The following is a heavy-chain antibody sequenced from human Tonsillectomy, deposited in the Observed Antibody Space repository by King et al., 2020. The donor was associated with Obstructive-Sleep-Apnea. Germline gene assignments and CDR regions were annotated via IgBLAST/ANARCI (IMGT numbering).Heavy chain of an antibody. J-gene: IGHJ6*02. V-gene: IGHV4-39*07. CDR1: GGSISSRSYF. D-gene: IGHD1-1*01. CDR3: ARDHWNDIDYFYFGMDV. CDR2: IHYCGTT. Sequence: QLQESGPGLVKPSETLSLTCTVSGGSISSRSYFWGWIRQPPGKGPEWIGSIHYCGTTYYNPSLKSRVSISTDTSKNLFSLKVSSVTAADTAVYYCARDHWNDIDYFYFGMDVWGQGTTVTVSS.